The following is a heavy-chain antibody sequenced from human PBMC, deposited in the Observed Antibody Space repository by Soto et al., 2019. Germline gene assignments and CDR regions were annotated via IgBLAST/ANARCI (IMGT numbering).Heavy chain of an antibody. V-gene: IGHV3-11*01. J-gene: IGHJ6*03. CDR1: AFTFSDYY. CDR3: ARAPETTEPWEYFYYYMDV. D-gene: IGHD4-17*01. Sequence: QVQLVESGGGFVKPGGSLRLSCAASAFTFSDYYMSWIRQAPGKGLESVSYISSGGGTAYYADSVKGRFTISRDNAKNSLFLQMNSLRGEDTAVYYCARAPETTEPWEYFYYYMDVWGKGTTVTVSS. CDR2: ISSGGGTA.